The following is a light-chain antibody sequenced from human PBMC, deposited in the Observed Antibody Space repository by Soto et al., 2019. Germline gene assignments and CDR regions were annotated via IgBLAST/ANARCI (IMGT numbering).Light chain of an antibody. V-gene: IGKV1-27*01. Sequence: DIQMTQSPTSLSASVGDRVTITCRASQGIRNIVAWYQQKPGKAPKLLIYAASTWQSGVPSRFSGSGSGTDFTLTINSLQPEDVATYSCQKYSSVPVFGPGTKVEIK. CDR3: QKYSSVPV. J-gene: IGKJ3*01. CDR2: AAS. CDR1: QGIRNI.